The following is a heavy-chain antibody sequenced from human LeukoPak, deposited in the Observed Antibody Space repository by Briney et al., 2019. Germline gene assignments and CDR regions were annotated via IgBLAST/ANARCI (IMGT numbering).Heavy chain of an antibody. D-gene: IGHD3-3*01. Sequence: SETLSLTCTVSGGSISGYYWSWIRQHPGKGLEWIGYIYYSGSTYYNPSLKSRVTISVDTSKNQFSLKLSSVTAADTAVYYCARHVTIFGVVTRYYFDYWGQGTLVTVSS. J-gene: IGHJ4*02. CDR3: ARHVTIFGVVTRYYFDY. CDR1: GGSISGYY. V-gene: IGHV4-31*03. CDR2: IYYSGST.